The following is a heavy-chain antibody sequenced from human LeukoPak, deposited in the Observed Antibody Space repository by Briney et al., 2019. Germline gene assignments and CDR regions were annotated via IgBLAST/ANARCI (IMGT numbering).Heavy chain of an antibody. CDR2: IWYDGSNK. Sequence: GRSLRLSCAASGFTFSSYGMHWVRQAPGKGLEWVAVIWYDGSNKYYADSVKGRFTIPRDNSKNTLYLQMNSLRAEGTAVYYCARDPHYYGSGSYLFYFDYWGQGTLVTVSS. V-gene: IGHV3-33*01. J-gene: IGHJ4*02. D-gene: IGHD3-10*01. CDR3: ARDPHYYGSGSYLFYFDY. CDR1: GFTFSSYG.